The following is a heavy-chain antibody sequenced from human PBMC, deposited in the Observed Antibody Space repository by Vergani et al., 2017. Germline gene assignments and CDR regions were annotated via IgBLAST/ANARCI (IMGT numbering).Heavy chain of an antibody. CDR3: ARDMWDVRGISFDY. J-gene: IGHJ4*02. D-gene: IGHD3-10*01. CDR2: INAGNGNT. Sequence: QVQLVQSGAEVKKPGSSVKVSCKASGYTFTSYAMHWVRQAPGQRLEWMGWINAGNGNTKYSQKFQGRVTITRDTSASTAYMELSSLRSEDTAVYYCARDMWDVRGISFDYWGQGTRVTVSS. CDR1: GYTFTSYA. V-gene: IGHV1-3*01.